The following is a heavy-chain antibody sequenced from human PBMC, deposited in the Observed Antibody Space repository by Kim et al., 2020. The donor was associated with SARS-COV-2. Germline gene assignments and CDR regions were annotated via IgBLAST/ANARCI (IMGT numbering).Heavy chain of an antibody. D-gene: IGHD2-2*01. CDR3: ARISTSGGGNWFDP. Sequence: AASVKSRININPDTSKNQFSLQLNSVTPEDMAVYYCARISTSGGGNWFDPWGQGTLVTVSS. V-gene: IGHV6-1*01. J-gene: IGHJ5*02.